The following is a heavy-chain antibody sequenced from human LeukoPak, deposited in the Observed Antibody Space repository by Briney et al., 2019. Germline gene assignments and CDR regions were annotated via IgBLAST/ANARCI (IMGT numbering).Heavy chain of an antibody. V-gene: IGHV1-69*13. CDR3: ADQYG. D-gene: IGHD4-17*01. J-gene: IGHJ4*02. Sequence: SVKVSCKASGYTFTSYDINWVRQATGQGLEWMGGIIPIFGTANYAQKFQGRVTITADESTSTAYMELSSLRSEDTAVYYCADQYGWGQGTLVTVSS. CDR1: GYTFTSYD. CDR2: IIPIFGTA.